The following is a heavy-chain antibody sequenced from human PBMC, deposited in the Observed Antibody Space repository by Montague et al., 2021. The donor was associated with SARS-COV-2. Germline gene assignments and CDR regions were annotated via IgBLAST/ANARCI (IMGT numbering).Heavy chain of an antibody. CDR3: ARDRGWGSRGAGYIDL. V-gene: IGHV4-31*03. Sequence: TLSLTCTVSGGSITSGGYYWTWIRQHPGKGLEWIGYIYHTGSTYYNPSLQSRLRTSADTSKNEFSLTLTSVTAADTAIYYCARDRGWGSRGAGYIDLWGRGTLVTVSS. CDR2: IYHTGST. CDR1: GGSITSGGYY. J-gene: IGHJ2*01. D-gene: IGHD2-21*01.